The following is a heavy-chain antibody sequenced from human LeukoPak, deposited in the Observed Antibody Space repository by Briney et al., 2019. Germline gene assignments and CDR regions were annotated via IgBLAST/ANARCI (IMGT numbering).Heavy chain of an antibody. Sequence: GGSLRLSCAASGFTFRNYWMNWVRQAPGKGLEWVANIKQDGSEIYYVDSVKGRFTISRDNAKNSLYLQMKSLRAEDTAVYYCARGKTSQNIVTRKTYNWFDPWGQGTLVTVSS. V-gene: IGHV3-7*01. CDR3: ARGKTSQNIVTRKTYNWFDP. J-gene: IGHJ5*02. CDR1: GFTFRNYW. D-gene: IGHD2/OR15-2a*01. CDR2: IKQDGSEI.